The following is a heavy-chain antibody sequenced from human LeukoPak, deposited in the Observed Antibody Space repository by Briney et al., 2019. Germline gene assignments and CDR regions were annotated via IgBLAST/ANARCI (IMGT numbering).Heavy chain of an antibody. CDR3: ARETLGGYCSGGSCYSPRHFDY. CDR1: GFTFGSYA. D-gene: IGHD2-15*01. V-gene: IGHV3-64*01. J-gene: IGHJ4*02. CDR2: ISSNGGST. Sequence: GGSLRLSCAASGFTFGSYAMHWVRQAPGKGLEYVSAISSNGGSTYYANSVKGRFTISRDNSKNTLYLQMGSLRAEDMAVYYCARETLGGYCSGGSCYSPRHFDYWGQGTLVTVSS.